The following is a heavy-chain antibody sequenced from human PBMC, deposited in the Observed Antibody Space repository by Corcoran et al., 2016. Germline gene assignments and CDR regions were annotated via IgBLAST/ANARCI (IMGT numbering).Heavy chain of an antibody. D-gene: IGHD6-19*01. CDR2: INWNGGST. V-gene: IGHV3-20*01. Sequence: EVQLVESGGGVVRPGGSLRLSCAASGFTFDDYGMSWVRQAPGKGLEWVSGINWNGGSTGYADSVKGRFTISRDNAKNALYLQMNSLRAEDTAVYHCARDRQQWLDRDVVGPYEWSGFFDPWGQGTLVTVSS. CDR3: ARDRQQWLDRDVVGPYEWSGFFDP. CDR1: GFTFDDYG. J-gene: IGHJ5*02.